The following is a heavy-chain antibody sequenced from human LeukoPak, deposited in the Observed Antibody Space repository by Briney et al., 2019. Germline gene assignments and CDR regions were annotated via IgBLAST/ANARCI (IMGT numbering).Heavy chain of an antibody. CDR1: GGSISNYY. D-gene: IGHD5-24*01. Sequence: SETLSLTCPVSGGSISNYYYWTWIRQPPGKGLEWIGYVYYTGSTNFNPSLKSRVTMSLDTSRNQFSLKLTSLAAADTAVYYCARGAMATAPFFDYWGQGTLVTVSS. CDR2: VYYTGST. J-gene: IGHJ4*02. V-gene: IGHV4-59*01. CDR3: ARGAMATAPFFDY.